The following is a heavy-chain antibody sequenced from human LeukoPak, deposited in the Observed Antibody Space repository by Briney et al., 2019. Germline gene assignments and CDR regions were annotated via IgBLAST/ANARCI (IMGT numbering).Heavy chain of an antibody. CDR2: SYYSGST. D-gene: IGHD3-3*01. Sequence: PSETLSLTCAVSGGSISSYYWSWIRQPPGKGLEWGGYSYYSGSTNSNPCLKSRVTISVDTSKTQFSLKLSSGTATATAVYYCARASVFGVVTPFDYWGQGTLVTVSS. J-gene: IGHJ4*02. CDR1: GGSISSYY. CDR3: ARASVFGVVTPFDY. V-gene: IGHV4-59*13.